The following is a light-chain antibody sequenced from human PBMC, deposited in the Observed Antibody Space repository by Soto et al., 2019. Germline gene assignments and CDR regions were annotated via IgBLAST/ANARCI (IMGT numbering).Light chain of an antibody. Sequence: EIVLTQSPGTLSLSPGERATLSCRASQSVSSSYLAWYQQKPGQAPRLLIYGASSRATGIPDRFSGSGSGTHFTLTISRLEPEDFAVYHCHQYGSSPRWTFGEGTKVEIK. CDR2: GAS. CDR1: QSVSSSY. V-gene: IGKV3-20*01. CDR3: HQYGSSPRWT. J-gene: IGKJ1*01.